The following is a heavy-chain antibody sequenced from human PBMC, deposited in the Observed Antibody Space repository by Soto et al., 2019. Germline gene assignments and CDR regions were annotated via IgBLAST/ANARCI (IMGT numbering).Heavy chain of an antibody. CDR2: ISPMFGAA. CDR1: GGTFNTYA. V-gene: IGHV1-69*19. Sequence: QVQLVQSGAEMKKPGSSLKVSCQSSGGTFNTYAMNWVRQAPGQGPEWMGDISPMFGAANYAPKFQGRVTLTADESTGPSYMQLSSLKSEDTALDFCAREVQVHTPAFVYWGQGTLVTVSS. D-gene: IGHD3-10*01. J-gene: IGHJ4*02. CDR3: AREVQVHTPAFVY.